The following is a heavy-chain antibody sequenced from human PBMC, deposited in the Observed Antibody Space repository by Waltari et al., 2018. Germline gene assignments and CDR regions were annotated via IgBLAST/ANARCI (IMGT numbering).Heavy chain of an antibody. J-gene: IGHJ4*02. CDR3: AREPTVTGENYFDS. V-gene: IGHV3-48*01. CDR1: GFTFKNYA. Sequence: EVQLVESGGGLAQPGGSLRLSCEASGFTFKNYAMNWVRQAPGKGLEWVAYIATVSNRLYYANSVKGRFTISRDNAKDSLFLQMNSLRAEDTALYFCAREPTVTGENYFDSWGQGALVSVSS. D-gene: IGHD4-17*01. CDR2: IATVSNRL.